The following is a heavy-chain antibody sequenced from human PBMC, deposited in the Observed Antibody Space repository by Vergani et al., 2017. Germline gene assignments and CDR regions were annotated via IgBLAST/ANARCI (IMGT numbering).Heavy chain of an antibody. V-gene: IGHV5-51*01. D-gene: IGHD6-19*01. J-gene: IGHJ2*01. Sequence: EVQLVQSGAEVKKPGESLKISCKGSGYSFTSYWIGWVRQMPGKGLEWMGIIYPGDSDTRYSPSFQGQVTTSADKSISTAYLQWSSLKASDTAMYYCARTLAVAGTGYGVWYFDLWGRGTLVTVSS. CDR2: IYPGDSDT. CDR3: ARTLAVAGTGYGVWYFDL. CDR1: GYSFTSYW.